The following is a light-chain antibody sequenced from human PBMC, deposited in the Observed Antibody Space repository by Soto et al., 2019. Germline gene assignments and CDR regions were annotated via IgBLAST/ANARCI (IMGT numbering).Light chain of an antibody. V-gene: IGLV1-40*01. CDR2: ANS. Sequence: QSVLTQPPSVSGAPGQRVTISCTGSSSNIGVGYDVHWYRHLPGTAPKLLIYANSNRPSGVPDRFSGAKSGTSASLAITGLQAEDEADYYCQSYDNSLSGYVFGTGTKLTVL. CDR1: SSNIGVGYD. CDR3: QSYDNSLSGYV. J-gene: IGLJ1*01.